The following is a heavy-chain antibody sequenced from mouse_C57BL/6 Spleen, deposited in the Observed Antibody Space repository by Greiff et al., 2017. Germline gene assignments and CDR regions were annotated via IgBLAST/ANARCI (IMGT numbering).Heavy chain of an antibody. V-gene: IGHV10-1*01. CDR1: GFSFNTYA. CDR3: VRSYYYGSSIFDY. J-gene: IGHJ2*01. CDR2: IRSKSNNYAT. Sequence: DVMLVESGGGLVQPKGSLKLSCAASGFSFNTYAMNWVRQAPGKGLEWVARIRSKSNNYATYYADSVKDRFTISRDDSESMLYLQMNNLKTEDTAMYYCVRSYYYGSSIFDYWGQGTTLTVSS. D-gene: IGHD1-1*01.